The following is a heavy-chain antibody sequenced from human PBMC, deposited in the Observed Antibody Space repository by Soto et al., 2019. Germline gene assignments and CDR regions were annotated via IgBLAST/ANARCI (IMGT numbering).Heavy chain of an antibody. J-gene: IGHJ4*02. CDR3: ARALGSTIPTVY. V-gene: IGHV4-59*01. D-gene: IGHD2-2*02. Sequence: SETLSLTCTVSGGYISSYYWTWIRQPPGKGLEWIGYIYYSGSTNYNPSLRSRVTISVDTSKNQFSLKLSSVTAADTAVYYCARALGSTIPTVYCCPATFVTVS. CDR1: GGYISSYY. CDR2: IYYSGST.